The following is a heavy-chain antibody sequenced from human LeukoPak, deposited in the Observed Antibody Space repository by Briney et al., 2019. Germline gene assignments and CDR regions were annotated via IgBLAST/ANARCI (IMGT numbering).Heavy chain of an antibody. D-gene: IGHD3-16*01. V-gene: IGHV5-51*01. CDR1: GYSFTSYW. CDR2: IYVNDSDT. J-gene: IGHJ2*01. CDR3: ARRGGRNWYFDR. Sequence: GESLKISCKGSGYSFTSYWIGWVRQMPGKGLELMGIIYVNDSDTRYSPSFEGQVTISADKSINTAYLQWSSLKASDTAIYYCARRGGRNWYFDRWGRGTLVTVSS.